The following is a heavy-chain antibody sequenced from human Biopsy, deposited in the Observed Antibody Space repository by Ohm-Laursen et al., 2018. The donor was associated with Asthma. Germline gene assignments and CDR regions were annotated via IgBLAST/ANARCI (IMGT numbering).Heavy chain of an antibody. J-gene: IGHJ4*02. CDR3: ASDFPKDYVRYNFQF. CDR1: GYSLTDLS. CDR2: HDHEEGGA. V-gene: IGHV1-24*01. Sequence: SVKVSCKISGYSLTDLSMHWVRQAPGQGLEWMGGHDHEEGGAVNARRFQGRVTMTEDTSTDTAYMELSSLSSDDTAVYYCASDFPKDYVRYNFQFWGQGTLATVSS. D-gene: IGHD4-17*01.